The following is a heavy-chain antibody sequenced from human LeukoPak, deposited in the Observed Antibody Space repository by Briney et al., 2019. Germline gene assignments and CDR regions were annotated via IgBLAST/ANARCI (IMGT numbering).Heavy chain of an antibody. CDR2: ISYDGNNE. Sequence: GGSLRLSCAASGFTFGAYAMHWVRQSPGKGLEWVALISYDGNNEWYADSVKGRFTVSRDNSKNSLYLQMNSLRAEDTAVYYCARGGPHDYSDYCFDYWGQGILVTVSS. D-gene: IGHD4-11*01. V-gene: IGHV3-30*04. J-gene: IGHJ4*02. CDR3: ARGGPHDYSDYCFDY. CDR1: GFTFGAYA.